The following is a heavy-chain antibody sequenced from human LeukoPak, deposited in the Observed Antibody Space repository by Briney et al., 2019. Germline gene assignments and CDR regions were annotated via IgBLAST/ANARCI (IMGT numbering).Heavy chain of an antibody. V-gene: IGHV3-23*01. CDR1: VFTFSTYA. CDR3: AKRLGDY. Sequence: GGSLRLSCAASVFTFSTYAMSWVRRAPGEGLEGVSSISGSGGTTYYAASVNGRYTISRDDSKNTLYLQMNSLRDDDTAVYYCAKRLGDYWGQGTLVTVSS. D-gene: IGHD3-10*01. CDR2: ISGSGGTT. J-gene: IGHJ4*02.